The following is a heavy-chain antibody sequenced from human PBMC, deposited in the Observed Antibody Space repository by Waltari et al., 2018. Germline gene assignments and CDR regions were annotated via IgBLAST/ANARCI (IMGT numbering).Heavy chain of an antibody. Sequence: QVQLVQSGAEVKKPGASVKVSCKASGYTFTSYYMHWVRQAPGQGLEWMGIINPSGGSTSYAQTFQGRVTMTRDTSTSTVYMELSSLRSEDTAVYYCARDTIAAAGRYYFDYWGQGTLVTVSS. J-gene: IGHJ4*02. V-gene: IGHV1-46*01. CDR2: INPSGGST. CDR1: GYTFTSYY. CDR3: ARDTIAAAGRYYFDY. D-gene: IGHD6-13*01.